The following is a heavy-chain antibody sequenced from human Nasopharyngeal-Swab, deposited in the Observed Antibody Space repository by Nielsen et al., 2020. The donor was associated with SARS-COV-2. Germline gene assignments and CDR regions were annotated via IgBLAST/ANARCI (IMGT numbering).Heavy chain of an antibody. D-gene: IGHD6-13*01. CDR3: ARDWEQQHDAFDI. V-gene: IGHV1-2*06. Sequence: SVKVSCKASGYTFTGYYMHWVRRAPGQGLEWMGRINPNSGGTNYAQKFQGRVTMTRDTSISTAYMELSRLRSDDTAVYYCARDWEQQHDAFDIWGQGTMVTVSS. CDR2: INPNSGGT. CDR1: GYTFTGYY. J-gene: IGHJ3*02.